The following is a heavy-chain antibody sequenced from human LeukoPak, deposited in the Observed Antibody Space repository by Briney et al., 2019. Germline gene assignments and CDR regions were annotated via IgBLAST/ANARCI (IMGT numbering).Heavy chain of an antibody. CDR1: GGSISSYY. CDR3: ARGYSGSYQVDY. J-gene: IGHJ4*02. CDR2: IYYSGST. D-gene: IGHD1-26*01. Sequence: TSETLSLICTVSGGSISSYYWSWIRQPPGKGLEWIGYIYYSGSTNYNPSLKSRVTISVDTSKNQFSLKLSSVTAADTAVYYCARGYSGSYQVDYWGQGTLVTVSS. V-gene: IGHV4-59*01.